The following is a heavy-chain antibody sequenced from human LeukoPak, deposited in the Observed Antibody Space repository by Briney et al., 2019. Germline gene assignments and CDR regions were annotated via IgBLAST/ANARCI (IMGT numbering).Heavy chain of an antibody. CDR2: INPNSGGT. J-gene: IGHJ4*02. CDR3: VTSPYYYDSSGYYDY. CDR1: RYTFTGYY. Sequence: SVKVSCKASRYTFTGYYMHWVRQAPGQGLEWMGWINPNSGGTNYAQKFQGRVTLTRDTSLTTAYTELSRLRSDDTAVYYYVTSPYYYDSSGYYDYWGQGTLVTVSS. V-gene: IGHV1-2*02. D-gene: IGHD3-22*01.